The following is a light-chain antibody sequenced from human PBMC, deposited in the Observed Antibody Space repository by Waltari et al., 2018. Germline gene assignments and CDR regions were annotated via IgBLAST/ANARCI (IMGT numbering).Light chain of an antibody. V-gene: IGKV1-12*01. J-gene: IGKJ4*01. CDR1: QGINSW. Sequence: IQMTQSPSSVSASVGDRVTVTCRASQGINSWLAWYQQKPGRAPKLLIYGASSLQSGVPARFSGSGSGTDFTLTISSLQPDDFATYYCQQAASFPLTFGGGTKVEIK. CDR2: GAS. CDR3: QQAASFPLT.